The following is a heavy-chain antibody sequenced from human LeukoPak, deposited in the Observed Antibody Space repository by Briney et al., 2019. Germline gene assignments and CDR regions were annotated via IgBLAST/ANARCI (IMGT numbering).Heavy chain of an antibody. CDR2: INHSGST. CDR3: ARAGGWNYGVDY. Sequence: NPSETLSLTCAVYGGSFSGYYWSWIRQPPGKGLEWIGEINHSGSTNYNPSLKSRVTISVDTSKNQFSLKLSSVTAADTAVYYCARAGGWNYGVDYWGQGTLVTVSS. CDR1: GGSFSGYY. D-gene: IGHD1-7*01. J-gene: IGHJ4*02. V-gene: IGHV4-34*01.